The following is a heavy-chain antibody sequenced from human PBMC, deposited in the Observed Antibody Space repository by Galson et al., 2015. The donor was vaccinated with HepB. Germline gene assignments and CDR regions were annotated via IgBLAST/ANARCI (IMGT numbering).Heavy chain of an antibody. CDR1: GFTFDDYA. Sequence: SLRLSCAASGFTFDDYAMHWVRQAPGKGLEWVSGISWNSGSIGYADSVKGRFTISRDNAKNSLYLQMNSLRAEDTALYYCAKDMFGGYWGYFQHWGQGTLVTVSS. J-gene: IGHJ1*01. CDR2: ISWNSGSI. CDR3: AKDMFGGYWGYFQH. D-gene: IGHD3-16*01. V-gene: IGHV3-9*01.